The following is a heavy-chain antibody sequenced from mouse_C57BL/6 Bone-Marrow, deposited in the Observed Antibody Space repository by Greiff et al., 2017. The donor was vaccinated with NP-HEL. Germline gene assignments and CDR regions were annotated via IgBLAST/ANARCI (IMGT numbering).Heavy chain of an antibody. D-gene: IGHD1-1*01. CDR3: ARSGYYGRGYWYFDV. Sequence: VQLQQSGPELVKPGASVKMSCKASGYTFTDYNMHWVKQSHGKSLEWIGYINPNNGGTSYNQKFKGKATLTVNKSSSTAYMELRSLTSEDSAVYYCARSGYYGRGYWYFDVWGTGTTVTVSS. CDR2: INPNNGGT. V-gene: IGHV1-22*01. CDR1: GYTFTDYN. J-gene: IGHJ1*03.